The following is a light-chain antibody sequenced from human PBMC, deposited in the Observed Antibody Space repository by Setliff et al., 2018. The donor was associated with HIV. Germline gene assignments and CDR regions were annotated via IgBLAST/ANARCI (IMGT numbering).Light chain of an antibody. J-gene: IGLJ1*01. CDR2: EVN. CDR1: SSNIGSNY. CDR3: SSYAGSNKGV. Sequence: QSVLTQPPSASGTPGQRATISCSGSSSNIGSNYVYWYQQHPGKAPKLMIYEVNKRPSGVPDRFSGSKSGNTASLTVSGLQAEDEADYYCSSYAGSNKGVFGTGTKVTVL. V-gene: IGLV2-8*01.